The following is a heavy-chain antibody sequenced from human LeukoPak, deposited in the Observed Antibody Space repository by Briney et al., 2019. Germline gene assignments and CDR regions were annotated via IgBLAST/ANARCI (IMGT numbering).Heavy chain of an antibody. J-gene: IGHJ5*02. Sequence: GGSLRLSCAASGFTFSDYYMSWIRQAPGKGLEWLSYISKNGKTIYYADSVKGRFTISRDNAEKSVYLQMNSPRAEDTAVYYCATTGLLGDIPWGQGTLVTVSS. CDR3: ATTGLLGDIP. D-gene: IGHD3-10*01. CDR2: ISKNGKTI. V-gene: IGHV3-11*01. CDR1: GFTFSDYY.